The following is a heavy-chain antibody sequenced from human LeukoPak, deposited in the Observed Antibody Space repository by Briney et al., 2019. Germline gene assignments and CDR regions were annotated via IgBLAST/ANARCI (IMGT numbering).Heavy chain of an antibody. CDR2: NYSGGST. J-gene: IGHJ4*02. V-gene: IGHV3-66*01. CDR1: GFTVSSNY. Sequence: PGGSLRLSCAASGFTVSSNYMSWVRQAPGKGLEWVSVNYSGGSTYYADSVKGRFTISRDNSKNTLYLQMNSLRAEDTAVYYCARDQGEYECYFGYWGQGTLVTVSS. D-gene: IGHD2-2*01. CDR3: ARDQGEYECYFGY.